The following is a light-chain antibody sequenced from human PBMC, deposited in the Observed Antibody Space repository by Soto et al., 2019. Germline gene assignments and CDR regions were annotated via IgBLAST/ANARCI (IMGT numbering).Light chain of an antibody. J-gene: IGKJ2*01. Sequence: DIAMTQSPSTLSASVGDRVTLTCRASQSITSWVAWYQQKPGKAPKLLIYKATHLPTGVPPRFSGRGSGTEFSLTISSLQPDDFAIYYCQQYNDFQYTFGQGTSLEIK. CDR1: QSITSW. V-gene: IGKV1-5*03. CDR2: KAT. CDR3: QQYNDFQYT.